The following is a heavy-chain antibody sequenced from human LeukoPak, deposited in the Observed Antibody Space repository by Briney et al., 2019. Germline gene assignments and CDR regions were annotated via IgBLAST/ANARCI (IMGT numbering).Heavy chain of an antibody. J-gene: IGHJ4*02. CDR2: IYYSGST. V-gene: IGHV4-59*01. Sequence: PSETLSLTCTVSGGSISSYYWSWSWIRQPPGKGLEGIGYIYYSGSTDYNPSLKSRVSMSVDTSKNQFSLNLTSVTAADTAVYYCARDSGNYYFDSWGQGALVTVSS. CDR3: ARDSGNYYFDS. CDR1: GGSISSYY. D-gene: IGHD1-26*01.